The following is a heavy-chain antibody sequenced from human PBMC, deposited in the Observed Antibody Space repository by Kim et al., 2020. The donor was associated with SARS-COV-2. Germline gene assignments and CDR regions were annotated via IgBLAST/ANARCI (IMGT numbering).Heavy chain of an antibody. V-gene: IGHV3-21*01. J-gene: IGHJ1*01. D-gene: IGHD1-26*01. CDR2: ISSSSSYI. CDR1: GFTFSSYS. Sequence: GGSLRLSCAASGFTFSSYSMNWVRQAPGKGLEWVSSISSSSSYIYYADSVKGRFTISRDNAKNSLYLQMNSLRAEDTAVYYCARGRGELLEYFQHWGQGILVTVSS. CDR3: ARGRGELLEYFQH.